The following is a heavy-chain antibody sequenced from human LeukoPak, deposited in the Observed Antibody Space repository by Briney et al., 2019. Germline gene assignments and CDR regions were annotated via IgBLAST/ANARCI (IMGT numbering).Heavy chain of an antibody. CDR2: IYYSGST. D-gene: IGHD3-16*01. J-gene: IGHJ3*02. Sequence: ETLSPTCTVSGGSISSSSYYWGWIRQPPGKGLEWIGSIYYSGSTYYNPSLKSRVTISVDTSKNQFSLKLSSVTAADTAVYYCARRGAGGRAFDIWGQGTMVTVSS. CDR3: ARRGAGGRAFDI. V-gene: IGHV4-39*01. CDR1: GGSISSSSYY.